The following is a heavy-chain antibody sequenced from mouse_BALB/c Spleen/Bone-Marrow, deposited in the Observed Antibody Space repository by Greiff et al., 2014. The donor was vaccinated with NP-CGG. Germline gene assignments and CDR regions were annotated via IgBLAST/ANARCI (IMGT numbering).Heavy chain of an antibody. J-gene: IGHJ2*01. CDR1: GFNIKDTY. CDR3: ADLGDY. Sequence: VQLQQSGAGLVKPGASVKLSCSASGFNIKDTYIHWVKQRPEQGLEWIGRIDPANGNTKYDPKFQGKATVTADTSAITGYLQLSSLTSEDTAVYYCADLGDYWGQGTTLTVSS. D-gene: IGHD4-1*01. CDR2: IDPANGNT. V-gene: IGHV14-3*02.